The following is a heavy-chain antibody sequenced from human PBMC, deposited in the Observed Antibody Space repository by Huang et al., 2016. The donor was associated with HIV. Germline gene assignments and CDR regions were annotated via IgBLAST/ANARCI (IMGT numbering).Heavy chain of an antibody. Sequence: QVQLVESGGGLVKPGGSLRLSCAASGFTFSDYYMSWIRQAPGKRLEWVSYISRSGSDIYYTDSVKCRFTISRDNAKNSLYLQMNSLRAEDTAVYYCARSSGELGAPHNWGQGTLVTVSS. J-gene: IGHJ4*02. V-gene: IGHV3-11*01. CDR3: ARSSGELGAPHN. CDR2: ISRSGSDI. D-gene: IGHD1-26*01. CDR1: GFTFSDYY.